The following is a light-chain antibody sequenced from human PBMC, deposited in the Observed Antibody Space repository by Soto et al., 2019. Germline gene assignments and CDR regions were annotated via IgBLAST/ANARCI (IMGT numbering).Light chain of an antibody. J-gene: IGKJ2*01. CDR2: GAS. V-gene: IGKV3-15*01. CDR1: QSVSSN. Sequence: EIVMTQSPATLSVSPGERATLSCRASQSVSSNLAWYQQKPGQAPRLLIYGASTRATGIPARFSGSGSGTEFTLTISSLQSEDFAVYYCQQYNNWPPYTFGQGNKLEFK. CDR3: QQYNNWPPYT.